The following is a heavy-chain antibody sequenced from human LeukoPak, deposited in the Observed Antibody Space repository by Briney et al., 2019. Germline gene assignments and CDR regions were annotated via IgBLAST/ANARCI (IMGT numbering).Heavy chain of an antibody. V-gene: IGHV3-23*01. Sequence: GGSLRLSCAASGFTFSRNSMSWVRQAPGTGLEWVSGISGSSDIIHYADSVKGRFTISRDNSKNTLYLQMNSLRAEDTAVYYCAKDSIVYNGVYDAFDIWGQGTTVTVSS. CDR2: ISGSSDII. CDR3: AKDSIVYNGVYDAFDI. D-gene: IGHD5-24*01. CDR1: GFTFSRNS. J-gene: IGHJ3*02.